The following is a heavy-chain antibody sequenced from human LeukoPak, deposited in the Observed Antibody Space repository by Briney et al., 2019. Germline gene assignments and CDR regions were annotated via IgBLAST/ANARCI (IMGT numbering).Heavy chain of an antibody. V-gene: IGHV3-53*01. D-gene: IGHD3-16*01. CDR1: GFTVSGTH. CDR2: MYTGGTT. J-gene: IGHJ4*02. Sequence: PGGSLRLSCTASGFTVSGTHMSWVRQAPGKGLEWVSAMYTGGTTYYADSVQGRFTLSRDPSKDSLHLHMNILRLDDTAVYYCAKDEATSGGGLASWGQGTLVTVSS. CDR3: AKDEATSGGGLAS.